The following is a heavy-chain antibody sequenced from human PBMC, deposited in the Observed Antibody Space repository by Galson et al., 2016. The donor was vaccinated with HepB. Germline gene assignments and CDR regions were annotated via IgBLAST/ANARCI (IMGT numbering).Heavy chain of an antibody. V-gene: IGHV4-4*02. CDR1: GASFSTSYW. Sequence: SETLSLTCAVSGASFSTSYWWSWVRQPPGKGLEWIGEIYYNGGTNYNPSLQSRVSISLNKSENHFSLRLRSVTAADTAVYYCARLSAGGYSYWYFDLWGRGTLVTVSS. CDR3: ARLSAGGYSYWYFDL. D-gene: IGHD3-22*01. J-gene: IGHJ2*01. CDR2: IYYNGGT.